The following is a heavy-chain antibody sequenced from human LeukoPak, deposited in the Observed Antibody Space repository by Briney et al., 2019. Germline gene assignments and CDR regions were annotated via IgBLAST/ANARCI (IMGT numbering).Heavy chain of an antibody. CDR3: ARHAWSGSDYFDY. D-gene: IGHD2-15*01. CDR2: IYQIGTS. CDR1: GYSTSSGHY. J-gene: IGHJ4*02. V-gene: IGHV4-38-2*02. Sequence: SETLSLTCIVSGYSTSSGHYWDWIRQPPGKGLEWIGSIYQIGTSHYNPSLKSRVSISVNTSKNQFSMKLNSVTAADTAVYYCARHAWSGSDYFDYWGQGMLVTVSS.